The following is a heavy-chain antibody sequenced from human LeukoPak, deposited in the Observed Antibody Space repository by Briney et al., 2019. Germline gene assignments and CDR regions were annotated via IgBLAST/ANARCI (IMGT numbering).Heavy chain of an antibody. CDR1: GFTFSDYY. V-gene: IGHV3-11*04. CDR3: ARDAPSRAYCGGDCYPNWFDP. J-gene: IGHJ5*02. D-gene: IGHD2-21*01. CDR2: ISSSGSTI. Sequence: GGSLRLTCAASGFTFSDYYMSWIRQAPGKGLEWVSYISSSGSTIYYADSVKGRFTISVDNAKNSLYLQMNSLRAEDTAVYYCARDAPSRAYCGGDCYPNWFDPWGQGTLVTVTS.